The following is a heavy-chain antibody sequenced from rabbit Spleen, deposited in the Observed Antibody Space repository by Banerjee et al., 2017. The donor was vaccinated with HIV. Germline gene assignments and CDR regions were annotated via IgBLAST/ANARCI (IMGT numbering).Heavy chain of an antibody. CDR3: AKVNGSDHGIDL. CDR2: NYTGSDSSN. CDR1: GFSFSVKYW. V-gene: IGHV1S45*01. D-gene: IGHD5-1*01. Sequence: QEQLVESGGGLVQPEGSLTLTCTASGFSFSVKYWICWGRQPPGKGLEWVGCNYTGSDSSNYAGWATNGPFTTKNSSSTVVTQKITSPTAADTAYYFCAKVNGSDHGIDLWGQGTLVTVS. J-gene: IGHJ6*01.